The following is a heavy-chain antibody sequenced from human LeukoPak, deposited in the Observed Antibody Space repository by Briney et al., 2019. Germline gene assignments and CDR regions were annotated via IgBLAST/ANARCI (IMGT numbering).Heavy chain of an antibody. CDR2: IYHSGNT. CDR3: AGNPPDY. CDR1: GYSISSGYY. Sequence: SETLSLTCAVSGYSISSGYYWGWIRQPPGKGLEWIGSIYHSGNTYYNPSLKSRVTISVDTSKNQFSLKLTSVTAADTAVYYCAGNPPDYWGQGTLVTVSS. J-gene: IGHJ4*02. V-gene: IGHV4-38-2*01.